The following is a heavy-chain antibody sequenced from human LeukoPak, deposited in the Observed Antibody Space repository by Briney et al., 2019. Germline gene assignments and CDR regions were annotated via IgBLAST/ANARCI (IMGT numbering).Heavy chain of an antibody. Sequence: PSQTLSLTCTVSGGSISSGGYYWSWIRQPAGKGLEWIVRIYTSGNTNYNPSLKSRVTISVDTSKNQFSLKLSSVTAADTAVYYCARGSPYCTNGVCYPRYYYYYMDVWGKGTTVTVSS. CDR2: IYTSGNT. CDR3: ARGSPYCTNGVCYPRYYYYYMDV. CDR1: GGSISSGGYY. D-gene: IGHD2-8*01. J-gene: IGHJ6*03. V-gene: IGHV4-61*02.